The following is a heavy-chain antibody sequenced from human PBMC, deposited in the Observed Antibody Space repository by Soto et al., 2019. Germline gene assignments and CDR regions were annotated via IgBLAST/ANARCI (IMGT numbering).Heavy chain of an antibody. V-gene: IGHV3-23*01. CDR2: ISGSGGST. CDR1: GFTFSSYA. D-gene: IGHD6-19*01. Sequence: GGSLRLSCAASGFTFSSYAMSWVRQAPGKGLEWVSAISGSGGSTYYADSVKGRFTISRDNSKNTLYLQMNSLRAEDTAVYYCAKDARGWYNIYYYGMDVWGQGTTVTVSS. CDR3: AKDARGWYNIYYYGMDV. J-gene: IGHJ6*02.